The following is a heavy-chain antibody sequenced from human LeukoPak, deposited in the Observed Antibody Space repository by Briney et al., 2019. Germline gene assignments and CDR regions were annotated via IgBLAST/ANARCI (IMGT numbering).Heavy chain of an antibody. V-gene: IGHV3-74*01. CDR2: INSDGSSR. D-gene: IGHD4-11*01. CDR1: GFTFSSYW. J-gene: IGHJ4*02. CDR3: LGDDYT. Sequence: GGSLRLSCAASGFTFSSYWMHWVRQAPGKGLVWVSGINSDGSSRRYADSVEGRFTIPRDNAKNTMYLQMNSLRAEDTAVYYCLGDDYTGGQGTLVTVSS.